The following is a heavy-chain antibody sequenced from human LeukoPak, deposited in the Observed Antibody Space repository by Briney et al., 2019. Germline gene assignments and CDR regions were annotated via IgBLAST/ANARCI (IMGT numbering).Heavy chain of an antibody. CDR1: GFTFSSYW. CDR3: ARDAEYCSGGSCYVWFDY. D-gene: IGHD2-15*01. CDR2: INSDGSST. V-gene: IGHV3-74*01. Sequence: PGGSLRLSCAASGFTFSSYWMHWVRQAPGKGLVWVSRINSDGSSTSYADSVKGRFTISRDNAKNSLYLQMNSLRAEDTAVYYCARDAEYCSGGSCYVWFDYWGQGTLVTVSS. J-gene: IGHJ4*02.